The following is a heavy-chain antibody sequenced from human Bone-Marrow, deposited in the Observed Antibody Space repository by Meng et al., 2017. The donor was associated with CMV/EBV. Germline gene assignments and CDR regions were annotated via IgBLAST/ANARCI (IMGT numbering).Heavy chain of an antibody. CDR2: IYSGGST. CDR3: ARDRQLLLYGVYYGMDV. Sequence: GESLKISCAASGFTVSSNYMSWVRQAPGKGLEWVSVIYSGGSTYYADSVKGRFTISRDNSKNTLYLQMNSLRAEDTAAYYCARDRQLLLYGVYYGMDVWGQGTTVTVSS. V-gene: IGHV3-66*02. CDR1: GFTVSSNY. J-gene: IGHJ6*02. D-gene: IGHD2-2*02.